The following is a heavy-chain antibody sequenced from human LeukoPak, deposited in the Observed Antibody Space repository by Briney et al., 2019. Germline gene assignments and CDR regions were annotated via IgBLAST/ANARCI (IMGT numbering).Heavy chain of an antibody. D-gene: IGHD6-19*01. V-gene: IGHV3-21*01. CDR2: ISSSSSYI. Sequence: GGSLRLSCAASGFTFSSYSMNWVRQAPGKGLEWVSSISSSSSYIYYADSVKGRFTISRDNAKTSLYLQMNSLRAEDTAVYYCARGEYSSGYPGFDYWGQGTLVTVSS. CDR1: GFTFSSYS. J-gene: IGHJ4*02. CDR3: ARGEYSSGYPGFDY.